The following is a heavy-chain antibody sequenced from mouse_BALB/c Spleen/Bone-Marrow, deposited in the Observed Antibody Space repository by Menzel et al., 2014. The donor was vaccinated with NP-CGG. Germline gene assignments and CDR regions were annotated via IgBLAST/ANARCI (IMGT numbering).Heavy chain of an antibody. CDR1: GFSLTDYG. CDR3: AKLNWVYAMDY. V-gene: IGHV2-6-5*01. J-gene: IGHJ4*01. D-gene: IGHD4-1*02. Sequence: QVHVKQSGPGLVAPSQSLSITCTVSGFSLTDYGVTWIRQPPGKGLEWLGIIWGGGSTFYNSSLRSRLNVSKDNSKSQVFLKMNSLQADDTAMYYCAKLNWVYAMDYWGQGTSVTVSS. CDR2: IWGGGST.